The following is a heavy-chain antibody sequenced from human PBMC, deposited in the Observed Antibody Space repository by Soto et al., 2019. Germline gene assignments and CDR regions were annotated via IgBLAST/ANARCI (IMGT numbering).Heavy chain of an antibody. CDR2: INPSGGST. D-gene: IGHD5-18*01. CDR1: GYTCTIYY. Sequence: ASVKVSCKASGYTCTIYYMHWVLQAPLQWLEWMGIINPSGGSTSYAQKFQGRVTMTRDTSTSTVYMELSSLRSEDTAVYYCARLAILTYGMDVWGQGTTVTVSS. CDR3: ARLAILTYGMDV. J-gene: IGHJ6*02. V-gene: IGHV1-46*01.